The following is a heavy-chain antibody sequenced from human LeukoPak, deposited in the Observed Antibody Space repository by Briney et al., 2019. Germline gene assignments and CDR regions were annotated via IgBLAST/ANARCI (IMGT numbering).Heavy chain of an antibody. J-gene: IGHJ4*02. CDR1: GGSINSGTYY. CDR2: MYTSGST. D-gene: IGHD6-6*01. Sequence: SETLSLTCTVSGGSINSGTYYWSWIRQPAGKGLEWIGRMYTSGSTNYNPSLESRVTISVDTSKNQFSLKLSSVTAADAAVYYCARGEKGSSSGSINYWGQGTLVTVSS. V-gene: IGHV4-61*02. CDR3: ARGEKGSSSGSINY.